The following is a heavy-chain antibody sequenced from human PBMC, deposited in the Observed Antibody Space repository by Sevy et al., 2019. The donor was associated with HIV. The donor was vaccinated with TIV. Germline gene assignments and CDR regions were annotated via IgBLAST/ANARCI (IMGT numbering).Heavy chain of an antibody. V-gene: IGHV3-21*01. D-gene: IGHD3-10*01. CDR3: ARDRDGSGSSGGYGMDV. CDR1: GFTFSRYS. J-gene: IGHJ6*02. Sequence: GGSLRLSCVDSGFTFSRYSMNWVRQAPGKGLEWVSSISSSSYKYYADSVKGRFTISRDNAKKSLYLQMNSLRAEDTAVYYCARDRDGSGSSGGYGMDVWGQGTTVTVS. CDR2: ISSSSYK.